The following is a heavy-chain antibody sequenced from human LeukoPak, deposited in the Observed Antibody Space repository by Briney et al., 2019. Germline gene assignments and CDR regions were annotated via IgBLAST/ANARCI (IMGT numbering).Heavy chain of an antibody. D-gene: IGHD7-27*01. V-gene: IGHV4-59*01. CDR2: FSYSGST. Sequence: SETLSLTCTVSRGSISNYYWGWVRQPPGKGLEGIGFFSYSGSTNYSPSLKSRVTISVDTSKNQFSLKLTSVTAADTAVYYCARYGPGDVGFDYWGQGTLVTVSS. CDR1: RGSISNYY. J-gene: IGHJ4*02. CDR3: ARYGPGDVGFDY.